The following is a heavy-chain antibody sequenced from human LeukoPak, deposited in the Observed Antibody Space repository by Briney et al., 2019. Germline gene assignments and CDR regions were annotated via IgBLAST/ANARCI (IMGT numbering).Heavy chain of an antibody. CDR1: GFTFSSYW. CDR3: ARGYSSGSRWGY. J-gene: IGHJ4*02. Sequence: GGSLRLSCAASGFTFSSYWMHWVRQVPGKGLVWVSRINGDGSSTNYADAVKGRFTISRDNTKNTLYLQMNSLRAEGTAVYYCARGYSSGSRWGYWGQGTLVTVSS. V-gene: IGHV3-74*01. D-gene: IGHD6-19*01. CDR2: INGDGSST.